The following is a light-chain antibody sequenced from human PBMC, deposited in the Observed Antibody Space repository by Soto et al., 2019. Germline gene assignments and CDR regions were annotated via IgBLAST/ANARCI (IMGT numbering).Light chain of an antibody. J-gene: IGKJ5*01. Sequence: EIVFTHSQDTLSLSTCEGASLCSSASQSVHNFLAWYQQKPGQAPRLLIYGASTRATGVPARFSGSGSWTDFTLTISSLEPEDFAVYYCHQRSNWPPDTFGQGTRLEI. V-gene: IGKV3-11*01. CDR2: GAS. CDR3: HQRSNWPPDT. CDR1: QSVHNF.